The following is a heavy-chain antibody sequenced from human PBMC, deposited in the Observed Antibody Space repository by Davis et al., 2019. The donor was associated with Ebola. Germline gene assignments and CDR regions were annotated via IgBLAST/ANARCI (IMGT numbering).Heavy chain of an antibody. V-gene: IGHV5-10-1*01. CDR3: ARQESLYGSSDS. J-gene: IGHJ4*02. CDR2: IDPSDSYT. CDR1: GYSFTSYW. Sequence: KVSCKGSGYSFTSYWISWVRQMPGKGLEWMGRIDPSDSYTNYSPSFQGHVTISADKSISTAYLQWSSLKASDTAMYYCARQESLYGSSDSWGQGTLVTVSS. D-gene: IGHD3-22*01.